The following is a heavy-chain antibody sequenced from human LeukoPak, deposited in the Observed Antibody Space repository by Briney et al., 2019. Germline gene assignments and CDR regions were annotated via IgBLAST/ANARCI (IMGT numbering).Heavy chain of an antibody. J-gene: IGHJ4*02. CDR3: AREPGGRYYPFDY. V-gene: IGHV1-2*02. CDR1: GYTFTGYY. CDR2: INPNSGGT. Sequence: ASVKVSCKASGYTFTGYYMHWVRQAPGQGLEWMGWINPNSGGTNYAQKFQGRVTMTRDTSISTAYMELSRLRSDDTAVYYCAREPGGRYYPFDYWGQGTLVTVSS. D-gene: IGHD1-26*01.